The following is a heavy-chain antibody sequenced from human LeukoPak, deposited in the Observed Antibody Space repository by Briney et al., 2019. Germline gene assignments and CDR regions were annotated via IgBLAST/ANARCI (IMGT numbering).Heavy chain of an antibody. D-gene: IGHD3-3*01. CDR3: ATANLYDFWSGYYDLYDY. V-gene: IGHV3-11*01. CDR1: GFTFSDYY. CDR2: ISSSGSTI. Sequence: PGGSLRLSCAASGFTFSDYYMSWIRQAPGKGLEWVSYISSSGSTIYYAGSVKGRFTISRDNAKNSLYPQMNSLRAEDTAVYYCATANLYDFWSGYYDLYDYWGQGTLVTVSS. J-gene: IGHJ4*02.